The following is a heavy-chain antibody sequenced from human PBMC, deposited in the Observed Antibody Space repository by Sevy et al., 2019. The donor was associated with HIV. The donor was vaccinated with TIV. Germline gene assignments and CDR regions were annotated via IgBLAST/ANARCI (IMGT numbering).Heavy chain of an antibody. Sequence: SETLSLTCTVSGGSISSSSYYWGWIRQPTGKGLEWIVTFLYTGSTYYNPSLKSRVTTSLDTSNNQFSLKLRSVTAADTAVYYCARQNSGVWQWTFDIWGQGTMVTVSS. V-gene: IGHV4-39*01. CDR2: FLYTGST. CDR1: GGSISSSSYY. D-gene: IGHD6-19*01. J-gene: IGHJ3*02. CDR3: ARQNSGVWQWTFDI.